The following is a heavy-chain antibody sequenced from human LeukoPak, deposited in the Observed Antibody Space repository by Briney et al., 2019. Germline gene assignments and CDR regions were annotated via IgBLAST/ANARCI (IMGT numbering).Heavy chain of an antibody. D-gene: IGHD1-26*01. V-gene: IGHV3-9*01. J-gene: IGHJ4*02. CDR1: GFTFSSYA. CDR2: ISWNSGSI. CDR3: AKGVSGIVGATAHFDY. Sequence: SGGSLRLSCAASGFTFSSYAMSWVRQAPGKGLEWVSGISWNSGSIGYADSVKGRFTISRDNAKNSLYLQMNSLRAEDTALYYCAKGVSGIVGATAHFDYWGQGTLVTVSS.